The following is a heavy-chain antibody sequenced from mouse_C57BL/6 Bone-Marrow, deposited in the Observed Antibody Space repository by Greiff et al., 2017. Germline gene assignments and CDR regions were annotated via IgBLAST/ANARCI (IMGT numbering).Heavy chain of an antibody. V-gene: IGHV5-9*01. CDR3: ARYDYPDY. CDR2: ISGGGGNT. D-gene: IGHD2-4*01. Sequence: EVKLMESGGGLVKPGGSLKLSCAASGFTFSSYTMSWVRQTPEKRLEWVATISGGGGNTYYPDSVKGRFTISRDNAKNTLYLQMSSLRSEDTALYYCARYDYPDYWGQGTTLTVSS. J-gene: IGHJ2*01. CDR1: GFTFSSYT.